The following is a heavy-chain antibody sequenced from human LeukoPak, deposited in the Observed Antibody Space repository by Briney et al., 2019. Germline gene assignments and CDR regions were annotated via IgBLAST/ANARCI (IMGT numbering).Heavy chain of an antibody. CDR1: GFTFSSYA. V-gene: IGHV3-23*01. CDR3: ARDRPPFDY. CDR2: VSGSGSST. J-gene: IGHJ4*02. Sequence: GGSLRLSCAASGFTFSSYAMSWVRQAPRKGLEWVSVVSGSGSSTDYADSVKGRFTTSRDNSKNTLYLQMNSLRADDTAVYYCARDRPPFDYWGQGTLVTVSS.